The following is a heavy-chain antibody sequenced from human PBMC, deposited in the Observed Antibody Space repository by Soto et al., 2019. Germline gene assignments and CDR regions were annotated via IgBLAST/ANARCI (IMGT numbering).Heavy chain of an antibody. CDR2: IWYDGSNK. V-gene: IGHV3-33*01. J-gene: IGHJ4*02. CDR1: GFTFSSYG. Sequence: QVQLVESGGGVVQPGRSLRLSCAASGFTFSSYGMHWVRQAPGKGLEWVAVIWYDGSNKYYADSVKGRFTISRDNSKNPLYLQMNSLRAEDTAVYYCARDGTAMVMGYYFDYWGQGTLVTVSS. CDR3: ARDGTAMVMGYYFDY. D-gene: IGHD5-18*01.